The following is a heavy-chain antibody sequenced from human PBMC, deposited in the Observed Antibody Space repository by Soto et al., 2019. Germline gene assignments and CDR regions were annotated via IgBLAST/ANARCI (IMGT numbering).Heavy chain of an antibody. CDR1: GFTFSSYS. V-gene: IGHV3-21*01. Sequence: GGSLRLSCAASGFTFSSYSMNWVRQAPGKWLGWVSSIGISSRYIXXADSVKGRXTXXXDNAKNAXYLQMXGLRAGDTAVYYCARGSTNDYWGQGTLVTVSS. CDR3: ARGSTNDY. D-gene: IGHD1-1*01. J-gene: IGHJ4*02. CDR2: IGISSRYI.